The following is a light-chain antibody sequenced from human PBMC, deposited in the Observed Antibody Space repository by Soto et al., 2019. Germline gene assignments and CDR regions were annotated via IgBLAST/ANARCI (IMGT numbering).Light chain of an antibody. CDR2: KAS. V-gene: IGKV1-5*03. CDR1: QSISDW. Sequence: IQMTRSPSTLSASVGERVTVTFRASQSISDWLAWYQQKPEKAPKVLIYKASNLEGGVPSRFSGSGSGTEFNLTISSLQPDDFATYYCQQYNSYPWTFGQGTKVDI. CDR3: QQYNSYPWT. J-gene: IGKJ1*01.